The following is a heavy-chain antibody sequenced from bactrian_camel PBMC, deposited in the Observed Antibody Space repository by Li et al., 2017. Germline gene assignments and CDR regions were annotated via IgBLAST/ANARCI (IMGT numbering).Heavy chain of an antibody. J-gene: IGHJ6*01. CDR2: VDSAGSA. D-gene: IGHD4*01. V-gene: IGHV3S55*01. CDR3: KSACISTYYIDYEDEDDIGH. CDR1: GYTYGSNC. Sequence: HVQLVESGGGSVQAGGSLRLSCKASGYTYGSNCMGWFRQAPGKEREGVAVVDSAGSATYAESVKGRFTVSRDNAMNTLYLQMDSLKPDDTGMYFCKSACISTYYIDYEDEDDIGHWGQGTQVTVS.